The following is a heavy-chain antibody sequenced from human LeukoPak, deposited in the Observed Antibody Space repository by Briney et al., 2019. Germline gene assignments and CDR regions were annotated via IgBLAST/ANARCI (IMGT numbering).Heavy chain of an antibody. CDR3: AAMYYYSYGMDV. CDR1: GFTFSSYA. Sequence: PGGSLRLSCAASGFTFSSYAMSWVRQAPGKGLEWVSAISGSGGSTYYADSVKGRFTISRDNSKNTLYLQMNSLRAEDTAVYYCAAMYYYSYGMDVWGQGTTVTVSS. J-gene: IGHJ6*02. V-gene: IGHV3-23*01. CDR2: ISGSGGST.